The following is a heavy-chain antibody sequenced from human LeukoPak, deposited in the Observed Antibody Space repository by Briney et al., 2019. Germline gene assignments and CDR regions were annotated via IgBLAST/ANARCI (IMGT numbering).Heavy chain of an antibody. Sequence: GASVKVSCKASGYTFTSYGISWVRQAPGQGLEWMGWISAKNGNTNYAQKFQGRVTLTTDTSTSTAYMELRSLRSDDTAVFYCARDSYDILNADILNYYYGMDVWGQGTTVTVSS. CDR2: ISAKNGNT. J-gene: IGHJ6*02. V-gene: IGHV1-18*01. CDR1: GYTFTSYG. D-gene: IGHD3-9*01. CDR3: ARDSYDILNADILNYYYGMDV.